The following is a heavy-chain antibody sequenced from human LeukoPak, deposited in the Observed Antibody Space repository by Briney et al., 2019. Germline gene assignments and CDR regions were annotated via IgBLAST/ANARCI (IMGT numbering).Heavy chain of an antibody. CDR2: ISWNSGSI. D-gene: IGHD2-2*01. CDR1: GFTFDDYA. Sequence: PGGSLRLSCAASGFTFDDYAMHWVRQAPGKGLEWVSGISWNSGSIGYADSVKGRFTISRDNAKNSLYLQMNSLRAEDTALYYCAKDKGSAGRVPAAEFVRPEPFDIWGQGTMVTVSS. CDR3: AKDKGSAGRVPAAEFVRPEPFDI. J-gene: IGHJ3*02. V-gene: IGHV3-9*01.